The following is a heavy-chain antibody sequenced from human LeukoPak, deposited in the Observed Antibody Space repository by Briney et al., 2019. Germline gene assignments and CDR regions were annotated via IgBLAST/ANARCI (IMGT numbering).Heavy chain of an antibody. D-gene: IGHD5-24*01. CDR1: GFTFSNYA. V-gene: IGHV3-23*01. CDR3: AKNRATGVAFYDY. Sequence: GGSLRLSCAASGFTFSNYAMTWVRQAPGKGLEWVSAISGDGNYIFYGDSVKGRFTSSRDNSKSTLYLQMSNLRAEDTAVYYCAKNRATGVAFYDYWGQGTQVTVSS. CDR2: ISGDGNYI. J-gene: IGHJ4*02.